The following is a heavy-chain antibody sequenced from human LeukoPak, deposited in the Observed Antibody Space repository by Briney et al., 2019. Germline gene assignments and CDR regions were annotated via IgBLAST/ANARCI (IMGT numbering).Heavy chain of an antibody. V-gene: IGHV4-39*07. D-gene: IGHD3-10*01. Sequence: SETLSLTCTVSGGSISSSSYYWGWIRQPPGKGLEWIGSIYYSGSTYYNPSLKSRVTISVNTSKNQFSLKLSSVTAADTAVYYCASNYGSGSYALGDAFDIWGQGTMVTVSS. CDR2: IYYSGST. CDR3: ASNYGSGSYALGDAFDI. CDR1: GGSISSSSYY. J-gene: IGHJ3*02.